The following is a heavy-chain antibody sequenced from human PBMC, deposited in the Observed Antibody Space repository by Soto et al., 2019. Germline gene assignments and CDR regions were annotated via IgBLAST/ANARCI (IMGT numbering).Heavy chain of an antibody. CDR3: ARHNYGSGSTYFDY. D-gene: IGHD3-10*01. Sequence: QVQLQESGPGLVKPSETLSLTRTVSGGSISSYYWSWIRQPPGKGLEWIGYIYYSGSTNYNPSLKSRITISVATSKNQSSLKLNSMTAADTAVYYCARHNYGSGSTYFDYWGQGTLVTVSS. CDR1: GGSISSYY. V-gene: IGHV4-59*08. CDR2: IYYSGST. J-gene: IGHJ4*02.